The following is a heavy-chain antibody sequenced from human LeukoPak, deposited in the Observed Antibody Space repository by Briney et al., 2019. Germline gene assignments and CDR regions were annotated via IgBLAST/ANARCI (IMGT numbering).Heavy chain of an antibody. V-gene: IGHV4-31*03. J-gene: IGHJ6*02. CDR1: GGSISSGGYY. CDR2: IYYSRST. CDR3: ARDHPNWNYGRYYYYGMDV. D-gene: IGHD1-7*01. Sequence: SETLSLTCTVSGGSISSGGYYWSWIRQHPGKGLEWIGYIYYSRSTYYNPSLKSRVTISVDTSKNQFSLKLSSVTAADTAVYYCARDHPNWNYGRYYYYGMDVWGQGTTVTVSS.